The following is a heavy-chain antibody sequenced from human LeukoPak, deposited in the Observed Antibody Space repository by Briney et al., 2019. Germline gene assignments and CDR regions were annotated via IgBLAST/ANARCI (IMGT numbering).Heavy chain of an antibody. CDR1: GGSISSSSEY. CDR2: IHYSGST. CDR3: ARLYSSSSGFDY. J-gene: IGHJ4*02. D-gene: IGHD6-6*01. Sequence: SETLSLTCTVSGGSISSSSEYWGWIRQPPGKGLEWIGSIHYSGSTYYNPSLKSRVTISVDTSKNQFSLKLSSVTAADTAVYYCARLYSSSSGFDYWGQGTLVTVSS. V-gene: IGHV4-39*07.